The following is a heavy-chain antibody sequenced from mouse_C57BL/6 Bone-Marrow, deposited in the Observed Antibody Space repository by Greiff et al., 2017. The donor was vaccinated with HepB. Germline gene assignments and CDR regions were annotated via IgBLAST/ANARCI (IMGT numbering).Heavy chain of an antibody. D-gene: IGHD3-2*02. V-gene: IGHV10-1*01. CDR1: GFSFNTYA. CDR3: VTGGQLRLLFAY. CDR2: IRSKSNNYAT. J-gene: IGHJ3*01. Sequence: EVQRVESGGGLVQPKGSLKLSCAASGFSFNTYAMNWVRQAPGKGLEWVARIRSKSNNYATYYADSVKDRFTISRDNSESMLYLQMNNLKTEDTAMYYCVTGGQLRLLFAYWGQGTLVTVSA.